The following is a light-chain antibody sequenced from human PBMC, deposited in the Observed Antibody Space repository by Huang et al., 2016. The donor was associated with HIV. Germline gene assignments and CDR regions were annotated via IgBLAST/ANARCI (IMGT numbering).Light chain of an antibody. CDR3: QQLNSYPHT. CDR1: QGISSY. Sequence: IQLTQSPSSLSASVGDRVTITCRASQGISSYLAWYQQKPGKAPKLLIYAASTLQSGVPSRFSCSGSGTDFTLTISSLQPEDFATYYCQQLNSYPHTFGQGTKLEIK. CDR2: AAS. J-gene: IGKJ2*01. V-gene: IGKV1-9*01.